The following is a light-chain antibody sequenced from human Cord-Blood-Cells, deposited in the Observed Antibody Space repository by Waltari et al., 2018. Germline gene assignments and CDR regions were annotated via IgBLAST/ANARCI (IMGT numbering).Light chain of an antibody. CDR1: SSDVGSYNL. V-gene: IGLV2-23*02. CDR2: EVS. Sequence: QSALTPPASVSGSPGQSITISCTGTSSDVGSYNLVSWSQQHPGNAPKLMIYEVSKRPSGVSNRFSGSKSGNTASLTISGLQAEDEADYYCCSYAGSSTGVFGGGTKLTVL. CDR3: CSYAGSSTGV. J-gene: IGLJ3*02.